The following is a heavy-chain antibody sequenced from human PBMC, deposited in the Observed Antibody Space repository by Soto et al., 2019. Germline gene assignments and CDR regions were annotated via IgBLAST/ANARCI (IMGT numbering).Heavy chain of an antibody. CDR2: ISTSGSS. CDR1: NASFSSFS. J-gene: IGHJ5*02. Sequence: SETLSLTCTVSNASFSSFSWSWIRQPAGKGLEWIGHISTSGSSNSNPSLNSRVTMSVDTSRNQFSLKLTSVTAADSAVYYCARDRGVTAAGITWFDPWGQGTLVTVSS. V-gene: IGHV4-4*07. CDR3: ARDRGVTAAGITWFDP. D-gene: IGHD6-13*01.